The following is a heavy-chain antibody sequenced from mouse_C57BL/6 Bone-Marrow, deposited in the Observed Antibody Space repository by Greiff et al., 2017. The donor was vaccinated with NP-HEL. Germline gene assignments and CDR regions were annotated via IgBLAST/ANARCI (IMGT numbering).Heavy chain of an antibody. CDR1: GFTFSSYA. CDR3: ARDWGTSPFDY. V-gene: IGHV5-4*01. J-gene: IGHJ2*01. Sequence: EVKVVESGGGLVKPGGSLKLSCAASGFTFSSYAMSWVRQTPEKRLEWVATISDGGSYTYYPDNVKGRFTISRYNAKNNLYLQMSHLKSEDTAMYYCARDWGTSPFDYWGQGTTLTVSS. CDR2: ISDGGSYT. D-gene: IGHD3-3*01.